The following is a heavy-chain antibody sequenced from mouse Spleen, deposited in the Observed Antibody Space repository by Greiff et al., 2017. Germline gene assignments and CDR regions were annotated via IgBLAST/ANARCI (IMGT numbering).Heavy chain of an antibody. CDR1: GFSFSSSW. J-gene: IGHJ2*01. CDR2: IYPGDGDT. Sequence: QVQLQQSGPELVKPGASVKISCKASGFSFSSSWMHWVKQRPGKGLEWIGRIYPGDGDTNYNGKFKGKATLTADKSSSTAYMQLSSLTSEDSAVYFCARVVVVTFDYWGQGTTLTVSS. D-gene: IGHD1-1*01. V-gene: IGHV1-82*01. CDR3: ARVVVVTFDY.